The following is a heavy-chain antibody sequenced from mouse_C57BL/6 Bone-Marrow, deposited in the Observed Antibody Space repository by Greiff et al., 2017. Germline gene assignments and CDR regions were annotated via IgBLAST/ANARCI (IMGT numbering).Heavy chain of an antibody. CDR2: IDPSDSYT. Sequence: QVQLQQPGAELVRPGTSVKLSCKASGYTFTSYWMHWVKQRPGQGLEWIGVIDPSDSYTNYNQKFKGKATLTVDTSSSTAYMQLSSLTSEDSAVYYCAPPLGPVWEMDYGGEGTSVTVSS. V-gene: IGHV1-59*01. CDR1: GYTFTSYW. CDR3: APPLGPVWEMDY. J-gene: IGHJ4*01. D-gene: IGHD4-1*01.